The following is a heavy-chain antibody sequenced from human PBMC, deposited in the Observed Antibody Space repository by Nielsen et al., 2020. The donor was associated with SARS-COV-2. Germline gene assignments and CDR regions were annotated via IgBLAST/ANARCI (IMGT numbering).Heavy chain of an antibody. J-gene: IGHJ4*02. D-gene: IGHD5-24*01. Sequence: GSLRLSCIVSGGSISTGSHYWSWIRQPPGKGLEWIGYIFYRGNTNYNPSLKSRVTISVDTSKNQFSLKVNSLTAADTAVYYCVRIDMATISVDYWGRGTLVTVSS. CDR1: GGSISTGSHY. V-gene: IGHV4-61*01. CDR3: VRIDMATISVDY. CDR2: IFYRGNT.